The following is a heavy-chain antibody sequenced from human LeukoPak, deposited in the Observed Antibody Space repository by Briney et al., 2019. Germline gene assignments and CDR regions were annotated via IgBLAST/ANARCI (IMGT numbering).Heavy chain of an antibody. CDR3: ARGPLHYYDSNFSFDY. D-gene: IGHD3-22*01. J-gene: IGHJ4*02. V-gene: IGHV4-59*01. CDR1: GGSISSYY. Sequence: SETLSLTCTVSGGSISSYYWSWIRQPPGKGLEWIGYIYYSGSTNYNPSLKGRVTISVDTSKNQFSLKLSSVTAADTAVYYCARGPLHYYDSNFSFDYWGQGTLVTVSS. CDR2: IYYSGST.